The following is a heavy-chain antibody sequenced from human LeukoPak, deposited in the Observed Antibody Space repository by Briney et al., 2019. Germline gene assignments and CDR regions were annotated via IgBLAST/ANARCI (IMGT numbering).Heavy chain of an antibody. CDR2: VSGTGDRT. D-gene: IGHD3-22*01. V-gene: IGHV3-23*01. Sequence: PGGSLRLSCAASGFSFSGYAINWVRQAPGKGLEWVSGVSGTGDRTYYADSVKGRFTISRDNSKNAMYLQMNSLRAEDTAVYYCAKARLVTMVVVRDAFDIWGQGTMVTVSS. CDR1: GFSFSGYA. CDR3: AKARLVTMVVVRDAFDI. J-gene: IGHJ3*02.